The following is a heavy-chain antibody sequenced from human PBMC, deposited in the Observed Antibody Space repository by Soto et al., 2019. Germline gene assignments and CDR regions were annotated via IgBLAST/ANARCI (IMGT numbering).Heavy chain of an antibody. J-gene: IGHJ1*01. D-gene: IGHD6-13*01. CDR2: IYHSGST. V-gene: IGHV4-38-2*02. Sequence: SETLSLTCAVSGYSISSGYYWGWIRQPPGKGLEWIGSIYHSGSTYYNPSLKSRVTISVDTSKNQFSLKLSSVTAADTAVYYCARDYTKSSSWFIQHWGHGTLGT. CDR3: ARDYTKSSSWFIQH. CDR1: GYSISSGYY.